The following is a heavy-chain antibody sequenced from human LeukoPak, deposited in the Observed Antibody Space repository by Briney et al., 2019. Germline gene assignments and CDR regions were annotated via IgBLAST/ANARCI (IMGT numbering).Heavy chain of an antibody. CDR1: GYTFTSYD. D-gene: IGHD5-18*01. J-gene: IGHJ4*02. Sequence: ASVKVSCKASGYTFTSYDINWVRQATGQGLEWMGWMNPNSGNTGYAQKFQGRVTMTRNTSISTAYMELSSLRSEDTAVYYCARTDTAMVTDAFDYWGQGTLVTVPS. V-gene: IGHV1-8*01. CDR2: MNPNSGNT. CDR3: ARTDTAMVTDAFDY.